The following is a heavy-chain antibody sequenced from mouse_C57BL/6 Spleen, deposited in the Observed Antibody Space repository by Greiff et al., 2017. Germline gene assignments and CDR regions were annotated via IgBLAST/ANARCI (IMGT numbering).Heavy chain of an antibody. Sequence: LQPGAELVKPGASVKLSCKASGYTFTSYWMHWVKQRPGQGLEWIGMIHPNSGSTNYNEKFKSKATLTVDKSSSTAYMQLSSLTSEDSAVYYCARWGGLLYAMDYWGQGTSVTVSS. CDR1: GYTFTSYW. D-gene: IGHD3-1*01. J-gene: IGHJ4*01. CDR2: IHPNSGST. V-gene: IGHV1-64*01. CDR3: ARWGGLLYAMDY.